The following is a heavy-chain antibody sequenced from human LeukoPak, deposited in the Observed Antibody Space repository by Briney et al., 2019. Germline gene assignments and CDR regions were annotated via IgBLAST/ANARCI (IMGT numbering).Heavy chain of an antibody. J-gene: IGHJ4*02. CDR2: IYYSGST. CDR3: ARGQGGATRSFDY. Sequence: PSETLSLTCTVSGGSISSYYWSWIRQPPGKGLEWIGYIYYSGSTNYNPSLKSRVTISVDTSKNQFSLKLSSVTAADTAVYYCARGQGGATRSFDYWGQGTLVTVSS. CDR1: GGSISSYY. D-gene: IGHD1-26*01. V-gene: IGHV4-59*01.